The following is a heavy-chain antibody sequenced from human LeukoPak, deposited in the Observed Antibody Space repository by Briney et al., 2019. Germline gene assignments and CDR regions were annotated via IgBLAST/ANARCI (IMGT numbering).Heavy chain of an antibody. Sequence: SETLSLTCTVSGGSLSSSSYYWGWIRQPPGKGLEWIGSIYYSGSTYYNPSLKSRVTISVDTSKNQFSLKLSSVTAADTAVYYCARIYCSSTSCNGEGFDPWGQGTLVTVSS. V-gene: IGHV4-39*01. CDR2: IYYSGST. J-gene: IGHJ5*02. CDR3: ARIYCSSTSCNGEGFDP. CDR1: GGSLSSSSYY. D-gene: IGHD2-2*01.